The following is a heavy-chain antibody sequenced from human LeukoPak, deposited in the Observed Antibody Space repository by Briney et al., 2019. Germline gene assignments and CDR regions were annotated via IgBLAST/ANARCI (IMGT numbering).Heavy chain of an antibody. CDR1: GFSLTSTPLG. V-gene: IGHV2-5*02. CDR3: AHRVPRGGSWNEAIFDY. CDR2: IYWAEDK. Sequence: SGPTLVEPTQTLTLTCSFSGFSLTSTPLGVGWIRQPPEKALEWLAVIYWAEDKRYSPSLRSRLTITKATSNNHVVLTMSNMDPVDTATYYCAHRVPRGGSWNEAIFDYWGQGLLVTVSS. J-gene: IGHJ4*02. D-gene: IGHD1-1*01.